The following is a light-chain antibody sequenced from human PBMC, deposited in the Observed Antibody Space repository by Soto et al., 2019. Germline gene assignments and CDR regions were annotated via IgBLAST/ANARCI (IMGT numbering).Light chain of an antibody. Sequence: QSVLTQPRSVSGSPGQSVTISCTGTSSDVGYYNYVSWYQQHPGKAPKLMIYDVNKRPSGVPDRFSGSKSGNTASLTISGLQADDEADYYCCSYAGSYTEVFGGGTKVTVL. J-gene: IGLJ2*01. CDR3: CSYAGSYTEV. CDR2: DVN. CDR1: SSDVGYYNY. V-gene: IGLV2-11*01.